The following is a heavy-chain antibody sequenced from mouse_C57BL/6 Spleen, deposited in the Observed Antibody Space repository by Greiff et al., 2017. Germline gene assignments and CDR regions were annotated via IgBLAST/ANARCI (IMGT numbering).Heavy chain of an antibody. D-gene: IGHD1-1*01. CDR2: IRSGGSYT. J-gene: IGHJ2*01. V-gene: IGHV5-6*02. CDR3: ARRYGSSKIHFDD. CDR1: GFTFSSYG. Sequence: EVMLVESGGDLVKPGGSLKLSCAASGFTFSSYGMSWVRQTPDKRLEWVATIRSGGSYTYYPDSVKGRFTISRDNAKNTLYLQMSSLKSEDTAMYYCARRYGSSKIHFDDWGQGTTLTVSS.